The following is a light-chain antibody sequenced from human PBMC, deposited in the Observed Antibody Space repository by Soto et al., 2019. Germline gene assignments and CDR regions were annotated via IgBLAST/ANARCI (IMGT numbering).Light chain of an antibody. Sequence: DIQMTQSPSTLSASVGDRVTITCRASQNINSWLAWYQQKPGKAPNLLIYDASTLESGVPSRFSGSGSGTEFTLTISSLQPEDFAVYYCQQYNSYSRKFGQGTKVDIK. J-gene: IGKJ1*01. V-gene: IGKV1-5*01. CDR1: QNINSW. CDR3: QQYNSYSRK. CDR2: DAS.